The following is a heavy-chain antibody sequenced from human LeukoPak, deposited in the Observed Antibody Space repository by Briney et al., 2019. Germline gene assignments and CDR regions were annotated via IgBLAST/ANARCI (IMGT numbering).Heavy chain of an antibody. CDR3: AKVIRIVVVPAASWFDP. Sequence: GGSLRLSCVGSGFTISNYWMHWVRQAPGTGLVWVSRIHPDGSITTYADSVKGRLTICRDNSKNTLYLQMNSLRAEDTAVYYCAKVIRIVVVPAASWFDPWGQGTLVTVSS. J-gene: IGHJ5*02. D-gene: IGHD2-2*01. V-gene: IGHV3-74*03. CDR2: IHPDGSIT. CDR1: GFTISNYW.